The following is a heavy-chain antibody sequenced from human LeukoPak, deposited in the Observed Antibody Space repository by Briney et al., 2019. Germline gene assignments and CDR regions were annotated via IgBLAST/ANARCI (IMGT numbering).Heavy chain of an antibody. CDR2: FYWDDDK. V-gene: IGHV2-5*02. D-gene: IGHD1-26*01. CDR1: GFSLSTTGVG. CDR3: ARTRRSGSYYYGMDV. Sequence: SGPTLVNPTQTLTLTCTFSGFSLSTTGVGVGWIRQPPGKALEGLALFYWDDDKRYSPSLKSRLTITKDTSKNQVVLTMTNMDPVDTATYYCARTRRSGSYYYGMDVWGQGTTVTVSS. J-gene: IGHJ6*02.